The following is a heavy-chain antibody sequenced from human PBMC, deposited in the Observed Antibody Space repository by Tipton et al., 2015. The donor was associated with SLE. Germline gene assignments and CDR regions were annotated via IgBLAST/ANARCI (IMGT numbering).Heavy chain of an antibody. Sequence: GLVKPSGTLSLTCAVSGGSISSGNWWSWVRQPPGKGLEWIGEIYHSGSTNYQSGSTNYNPSLKSRVTISVDRSKNQISLKLTSVTAADTAVYYCARCDMPAGAWYVAEYFQHWGPGTLVIVSS. CDR2: IYHSGSTNYQSGST. CDR3: ARCDMPAGAWYVAEYFQH. CDR1: GGSISSGNW. V-gene: IGHV4-4*02. D-gene: IGHD6-19*01. J-gene: IGHJ1*01.